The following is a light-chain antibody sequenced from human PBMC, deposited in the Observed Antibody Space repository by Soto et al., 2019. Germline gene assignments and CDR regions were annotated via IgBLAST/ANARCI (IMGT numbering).Light chain of an antibody. J-gene: IGKJ1*01. CDR2: GAS. Sequence: EIVMTQSPATLSVSPGERATLSCRASQSVSSNLAWYQQKPGQAPRLLMYGASSRATGVPARFSGXXXXTXFTLSISSLQSEDFAFYYCQQYDKWPWTFGQGTKVEIK. CDR3: QQYDKWPWT. CDR1: QSVSSN. V-gene: IGKV3-15*01.